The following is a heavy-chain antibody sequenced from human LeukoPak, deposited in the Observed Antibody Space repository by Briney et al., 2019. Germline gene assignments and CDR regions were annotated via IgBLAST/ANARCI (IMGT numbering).Heavy chain of an antibody. CDR2: INQSGST. CDR1: GGSFSGYC. CDR3: AXXXYSXSWSYYYYYMDV. J-gene: IGHJ6*03. V-gene: IGHV4-34*01. Sequence: SETLSLTCAVYGGSFSGYCWSWIRQPPGKGLEWIGDINQSGSTSYNPSLKSRVTISVDTSKNRFSLKVRSVTAADTAVYYCAXXXYSXSWSYYYYYMDVWGKGTTVTVSS. D-gene: IGHD6-13*01.